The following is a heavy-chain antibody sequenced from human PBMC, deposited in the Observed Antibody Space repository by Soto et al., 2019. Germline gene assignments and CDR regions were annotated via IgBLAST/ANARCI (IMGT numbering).Heavy chain of an antibody. J-gene: IGHJ4*02. CDR3: AIEYSSSPPYSPLGY. D-gene: IGHD6-6*01. Sequence: SAKVCCKECGVWFGSYSMSWLRHAPGQGLEWMGGITPIFGTANYAQKFQGRVTITADESTSTAYMELSSLRSEDTAVYYCAIEYSSSPPYSPLGYWGQGTLVTVSS. V-gene: IGHV1-69*13. CDR2: ITPIFGTA. CDR1: GVWFGSYS.